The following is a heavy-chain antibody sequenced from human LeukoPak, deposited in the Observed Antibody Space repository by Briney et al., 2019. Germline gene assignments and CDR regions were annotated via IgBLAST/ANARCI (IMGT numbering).Heavy chain of an antibody. CDR2: IDPNSGGT. CDR3: AREGSNWKQFDY. Sequence: ASVKVSCKASGYTFTGYYIHWVRQAPGQGLEWMGRIDPNSGGTDYAQKFLGRVTMARDTSISTAYMDLSGLRSDDTAVYYCAREGSNWKQFDYWGQGTVVTVSS. D-gene: IGHD1-20*01. CDR1: GYTFTGYY. V-gene: IGHV1-2*06. J-gene: IGHJ4*02.